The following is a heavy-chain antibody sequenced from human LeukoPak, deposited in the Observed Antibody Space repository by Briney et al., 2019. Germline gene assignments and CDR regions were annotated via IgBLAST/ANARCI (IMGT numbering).Heavy chain of an antibody. D-gene: IGHD5-24*01. J-gene: IGHJ4*02. CDR1: GYTFTSYY. CDR3: AKDDAWLQYGN. Sequence: ASVKVSCKASGYTFTSYYMHWVRQAPGQGLEWMGIINPSGGSTSYAQKFQGRVTMTRDMSTSTVYMELSSLGSEDTAVYYCAKDDAWLQYGNWGRGTLVTVSS. V-gene: IGHV1-46*01. CDR2: INPSGGST.